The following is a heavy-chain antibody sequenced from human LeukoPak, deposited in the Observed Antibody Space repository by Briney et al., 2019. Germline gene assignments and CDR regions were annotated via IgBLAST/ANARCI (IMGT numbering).Heavy chain of an antibody. Sequence: AGGSLRLSCAASGFTFSSYSMNWVRQAPGKGLEWVSSISSSSSYIYYADSVKGRFTISRDNSKNTLYLQLNSLRAEDTAVYNCARDRGSREDGMDVWGQGTTVTVSS. CDR2: ISSSSSYI. J-gene: IGHJ6*02. CDR1: GFTFSSYS. V-gene: IGHV3-21*01. D-gene: IGHD1-26*01. CDR3: ARDRGSREDGMDV.